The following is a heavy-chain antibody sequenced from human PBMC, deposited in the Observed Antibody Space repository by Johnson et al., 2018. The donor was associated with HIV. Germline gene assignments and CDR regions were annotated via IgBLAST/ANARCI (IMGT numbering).Heavy chain of an antibody. CDR2: INWNGGST. V-gene: IGHV3-20*04. J-gene: IGHJ3*02. Sequence: VQLVESGGGLVQPGGSLRLSCAASGFTVSSNYMSWVRQAPGKGLEWVSGINWNGGSTGYADSVKGRFTISRDNAKNSLSLQMNRLGTEDTALYYCAREGEWERRNLHAFDIWGQGTMVTVSS. D-gene: IGHD1-26*01. CDR1: GFTVSSNY. CDR3: AREGEWERRNLHAFDI.